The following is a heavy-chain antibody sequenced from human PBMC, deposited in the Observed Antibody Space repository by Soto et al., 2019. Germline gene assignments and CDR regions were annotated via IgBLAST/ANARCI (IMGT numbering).Heavy chain of an antibody. D-gene: IGHD7-27*01. Sequence: QVQLVQSGAEVKRPGASVKVSCKASAYTFTDYYIHWVRQAPGQGLEWMGLINPSGGTTTYPQKFQGRVTMTRDTSTSTVYMDLSNLRSEDTAVYYCARGSSLGLEYWGQGTLVTVSS. CDR2: INPSGGTT. CDR1: AYTFTDYY. CDR3: ARGSSLGLEY. V-gene: IGHV1-46*01. J-gene: IGHJ4*02.